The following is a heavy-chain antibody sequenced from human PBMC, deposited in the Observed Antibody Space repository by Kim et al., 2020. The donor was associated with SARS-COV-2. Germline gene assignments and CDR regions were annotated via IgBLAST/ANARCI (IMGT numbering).Heavy chain of an antibody. CDR3: SRRYWVRPTIDKGFDC. V-gene: IGHV3-30*01. Sequence: SVGGRFTISRDISRNTLYLEMNSLSPEDTAVYYCSRRYWVRPTIDKGFDCWGQGTLVTVSS. D-gene: IGHD5-12*01. J-gene: IGHJ4*02.